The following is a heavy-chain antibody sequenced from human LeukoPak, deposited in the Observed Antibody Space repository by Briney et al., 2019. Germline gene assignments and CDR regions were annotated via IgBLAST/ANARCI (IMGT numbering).Heavy chain of an antibody. V-gene: IGHV3-21*01. D-gene: IGHD4-17*01. J-gene: IGHJ4*02. CDR2: ISSSSSYI. Sequence: GGSLRLSCAASGFTFSSCSMNWVRQAPGKGLEWVSSISSSSSYIYYADSVKGRFTISRDNAKNSLYLQMNSLRAEATAVYYCARDNPDYGDAIDYWGQGTLVTVSS. CDR3: ARDNPDYGDAIDY. CDR1: GFTFSSCS.